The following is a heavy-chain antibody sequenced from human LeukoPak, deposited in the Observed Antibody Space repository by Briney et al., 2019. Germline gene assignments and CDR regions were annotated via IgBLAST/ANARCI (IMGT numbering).Heavy chain of an antibody. CDR3: ARKYPDHWFDP. CDR1: GGSISSGNYY. Sequence: PSQTLSLTCTVSGGSISSGNYYWSWIRQPPGKGLEWIGYIFYLGNTYYTPSLKSRVTISVDTSKNQFPLKLSSVTAADTAVYYCARKYPDHWFDPWGQGTLVTVSS. CDR2: IFYLGNT. D-gene: IGHD6-6*01. J-gene: IGHJ5*02. V-gene: IGHV4-30-4*01.